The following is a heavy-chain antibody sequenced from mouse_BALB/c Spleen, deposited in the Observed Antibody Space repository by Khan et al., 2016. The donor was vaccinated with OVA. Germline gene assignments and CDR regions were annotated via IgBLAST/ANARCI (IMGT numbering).Heavy chain of an antibody. CDR2: IWGDGST. Sequence: QVQLKESGPGLVAPSQSLSITCTVSGFSLTGYGVNWVRQPPGKGLEWLGMIWGDGSTDYNSALKSRLNLSKDNSKSHVFLKMNSLQTDDTARYYCARAYEGNYREAMDYWGQGTSVTVSS. CDR1: GFSLTGYG. D-gene: IGHD2-10*01. CDR3: ARAYEGNYREAMDY. V-gene: IGHV2-6-7*01. J-gene: IGHJ4*01.